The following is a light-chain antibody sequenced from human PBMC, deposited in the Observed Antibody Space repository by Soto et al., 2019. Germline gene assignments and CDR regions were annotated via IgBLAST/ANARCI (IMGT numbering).Light chain of an antibody. V-gene: IGKV1-5*01. CDR2: HAS. CDR1: QSISNW. CDR3: QESFFTLGT. Sequence: DIQMTTSPSTLPASVGDRVPITIRASQSISNWLAWYQQKPGTAPKVLIYHASNLQSGVPSRFSGSGSGTEFTLTINNLQREDFATYYCQESFFTLGTFGRGTKVDIK. J-gene: IGKJ1*01.